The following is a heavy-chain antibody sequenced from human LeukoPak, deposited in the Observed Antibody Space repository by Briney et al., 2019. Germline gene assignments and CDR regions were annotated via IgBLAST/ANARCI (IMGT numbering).Heavy chain of an antibody. Sequence: PGGSLRLSCAVSGFTVSSNYMSWVRQAPGKGLEWVSVIYSGGSTYYADSVKGRFTISRDNSKNTLYLQMNSPRAEDTAVYYCARGSPEILRSYYYYYMDVWGKGTTVTVSS. V-gene: IGHV3-53*01. D-gene: IGHD4-17*01. J-gene: IGHJ6*03. CDR1: GFTVSSNY. CDR2: IYSGGST. CDR3: ARGSPEILRSYYYYYMDV.